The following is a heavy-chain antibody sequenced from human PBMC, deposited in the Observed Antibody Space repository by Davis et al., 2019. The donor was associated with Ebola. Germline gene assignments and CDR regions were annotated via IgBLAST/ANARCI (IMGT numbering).Heavy chain of an antibody. CDR3: ARIPGGSAWAYYFDS. D-gene: IGHD3-10*01. V-gene: IGHV4-34*01. CDR1: GGSFSGYY. Sequence: SETLSLTCAVYGGSFSGYYWSWIRQPPGKGLEWIGEINHSGSTNYNPSLKSRVTISVDTSKNQFSLKLRSVTAADTAVYYCARIPGGSAWAYYFDSWGQGILVTVSS. J-gene: IGHJ4*02. CDR2: INHSGST.